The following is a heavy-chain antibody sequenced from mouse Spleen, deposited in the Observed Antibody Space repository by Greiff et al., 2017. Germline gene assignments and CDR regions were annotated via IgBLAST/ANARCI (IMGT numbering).Heavy chain of an antibody. J-gene: IGHJ1*01. CDR3: TRHDRPTVVAPSYWYFDV. Sequence: EVKLVESGGGLVKPEGSLKLSCAASGFAFSSYGMAWVRQTPEKRLEWVATISNGGVSTYYPDNVKGRFTISRDNAKNTLYLQMSSLKSEDTAMYYCTRHDRPTVVAPSYWYFDVWGAGTTVTVSS. D-gene: IGHD1-1*01. V-gene: IGHV5-12-1*01. CDR2: ISNGGVST. CDR1: GFAFSSYG.